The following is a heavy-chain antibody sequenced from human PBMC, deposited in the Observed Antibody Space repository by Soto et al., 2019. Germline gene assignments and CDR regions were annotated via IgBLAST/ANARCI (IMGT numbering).Heavy chain of an antibody. CDR3: AKCEPAERTSCYGGNGFDP. V-gene: IGHV3-30*18. CDR2: IFSDGTYK. D-gene: IGHD2-2*01. J-gene: IGHJ5*02. CDR1: GFTFSIYA. Sequence: GALRLSCAASGFTFSIYAMHWVRQAPDKGLEWVALIFSDGTYKYYTDSVKGRFTISRDNSKNTLYLQMNSLRAEDTAVYYCAKCEPAERTSCYGGNGFDPWRQGTLVPVSS.